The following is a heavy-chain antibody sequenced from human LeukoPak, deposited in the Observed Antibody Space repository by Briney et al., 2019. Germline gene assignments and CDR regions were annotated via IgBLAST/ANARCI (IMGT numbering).Heavy chain of an antibody. Sequence: SETLSLTCAVYGGSFSGYYWSWLRQPPGKGLEGIGEINHSGSTNYNPSLKSRVTISVDTSKNQFSLKLSSVTAADTAVYYCARGRSRYCSSTSCYTEDYYYYYMDVWGKGTTVTVSS. CDR3: ARGRSRYCSSTSCYTEDYYYYYMDV. D-gene: IGHD2-2*02. CDR2: INHSGST. V-gene: IGHV4-34*01. CDR1: GGSFSGYY. J-gene: IGHJ6*03.